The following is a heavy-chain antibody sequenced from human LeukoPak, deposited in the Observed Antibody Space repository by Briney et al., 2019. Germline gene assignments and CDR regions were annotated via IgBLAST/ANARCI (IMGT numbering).Heavy chain of an antibody. Sequence: GASLRLSCAASGFTFSSYAMSWVRQAPGKGPEWVSAISGSGGSTYYADSVKGRFTISRDNSKNTLYLQMNSRRAEDTAVYYCAKGDSGSYYKDPYYFDYWGQGTLVTVSS. CDR2: ISGSGGST. CDR3: AKGDSGSYYKDPYYFDY. CDR1: GFTFSSYA. D-gene: IGHD1-26*01. V-gene: IGHV3-23*01. J-gene: IGHJ4*02.